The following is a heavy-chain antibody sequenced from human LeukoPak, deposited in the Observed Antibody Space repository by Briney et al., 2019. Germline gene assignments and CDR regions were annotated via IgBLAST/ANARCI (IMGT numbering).Heavy chain of an antibody. J-gene: IGHJ4*02. CDR1: GFTFSSYS. CDR2: ISSSSSYI. CDR3: ASGHGGGLDY. V-gene: IGHV3-21*01. D-gene: IGHD3-16*01. Sequence: MSGGSLRLSCAASGFTFSSYSMNWVRQAPGKGLEWVSSISSSSSYIYYADSVKGRFTISRDNAKNSLYLQMNSLRAEDTAVYYCASGHGGGLDYWGQGTLVTVSS.